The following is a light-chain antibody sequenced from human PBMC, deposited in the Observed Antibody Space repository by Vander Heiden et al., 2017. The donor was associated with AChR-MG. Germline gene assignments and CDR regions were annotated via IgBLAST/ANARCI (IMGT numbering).Light chain of an antibody. V-gene: IGLV1-40*01. CDR1: SSNIGAGYD. Sequence: QSVLTQPPSVSGAPGQRVTLSCTGSSSNIGAGYDVHWYQQLPGTAPKLLIYSNNNRPSGVPDRFSGSKSGTSASLAITGLQAEDEADYYCQSSDGRLLVFGTGTKVTVL. CDR3: QSSDGRLLV. J-gene: IGLJ1*01. CDR2: SNN.